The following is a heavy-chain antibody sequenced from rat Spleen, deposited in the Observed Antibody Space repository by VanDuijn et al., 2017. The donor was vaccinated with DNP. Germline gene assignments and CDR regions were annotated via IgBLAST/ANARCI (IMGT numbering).Heavy chain of an antibody. Sequence: EVQLVESGGDLVQPGRSLKLSCVASGFTFNNYWMTWIRQVPGKGLEWVASITSSGGSTYYPDSVKGRFTISRDNAKNTLYLQMNSLRSEDTATYYCARDGELDYWGQGVMVTVSS. CDR3: ARDGELDY. J-gene: IGHJ2*01. V-gene: IGHV5-31*01. CDR1: GFTFNNYW. CDR2: ITSSGGST. D-gene: IGHD4-3*01.